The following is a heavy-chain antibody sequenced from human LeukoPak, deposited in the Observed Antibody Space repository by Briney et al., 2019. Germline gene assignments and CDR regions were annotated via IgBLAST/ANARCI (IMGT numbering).Heavy chain of an antibody. CDR2: IYYSGST. D-gene: IGHD3-22*01. Sequence: PSETLSLTCTVSGGSISSYYWSWIRQPPGKGLEWIVYIYYSGSTDYNPSLKSRVTISVDTSKNQFSLKLSSVTAADTAVYYCARAKLKYYYDSSGYYFDYWGQGTLVTVSS. CDR1: GGSISSYY. V-gene: IGHV4-59*12. CDR3: ARAKLKYYYDSSGYYFDY. J-gene: IGHJ4*02.